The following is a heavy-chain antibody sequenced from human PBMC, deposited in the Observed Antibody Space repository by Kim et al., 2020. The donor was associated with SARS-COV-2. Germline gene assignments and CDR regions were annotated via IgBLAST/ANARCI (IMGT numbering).Heavy chain of an antibody. CDR3: ARESRGGGGWNWFDH. J-gene: IGHJ5*02. Sequence: GGSLRLSCAASGFTFSSYAMHWVRQAPGKGLEWVAVIWYDGSNKYYADSVKGRFTISRDNSKNTLYLQMNSLRAEDTAVYYCARESRGGGGWNWFDHWGQGTLVTVSS. V-gene: IGHV3-30*04. CDR1: GFTFSSYA. D-gene: IGHD2-21*01. CDR2: IWYDGSNK.